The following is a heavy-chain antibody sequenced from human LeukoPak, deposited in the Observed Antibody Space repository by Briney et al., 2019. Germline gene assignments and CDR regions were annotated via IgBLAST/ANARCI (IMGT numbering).Heavy chain of an antibody. J-gene: IGHJ5*02. CDR3: TRDDIVAHP. V-gene: IGHV3-21*04. CDR2: ISSSSSYI. D-gene: IGHD5-12*01. Sequence: PGGSLRLSCAASGFTFSSYSMNWVRQAPGKGLEWVSSISSSSSYIYYADSVKGRFTISRDNAKSSLYLQMDTLRVEDTAVNYCTRDDIVAHPWGQGPLVVGSS. CDR1: GFTFSSYS.